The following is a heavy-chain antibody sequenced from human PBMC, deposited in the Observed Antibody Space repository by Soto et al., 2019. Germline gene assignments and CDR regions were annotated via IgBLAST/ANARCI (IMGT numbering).Heavy chain of an antibody. CDR3: ARMPSTVPYYFDY. D-gene: IGHD4-17*01. CDR1: GGSISSYY. J-gene: IGHJ4*02. V-gene: IGHV4-59*08. Sequence: SETLSLTCTVSGGSISSYYWSWIRQPPGKGLEWIGYIYYSGSTNYNPPLKSRATISVDTSKNQFSLKLSSVTAADTAVYYCARMPSTVPYYFDYWGQGTLVTVSS. CDR2: IYYSGST.